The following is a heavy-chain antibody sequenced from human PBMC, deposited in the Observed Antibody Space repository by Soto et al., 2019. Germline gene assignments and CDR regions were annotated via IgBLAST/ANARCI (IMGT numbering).Heavy chain of an antibody. CDR1: GYTFTSYG. J-gene: IGHJ4*01. Sequence: ASVKVSCKASGYTFTSYGISWVRQAPGQGLEWMGWISAYNGNTNYAQKLQGRVTMTTDTSTSIAHMEMNSLKIEDTAVYYCRTDSYTALTVVRLDNWGRGILVTVSS. CDR3: RTDSYTALTVVRLDN. D-gene: IGHD3-22*01. CDR2: ISAYNGNT. V-gene: IGHV1-18*01.